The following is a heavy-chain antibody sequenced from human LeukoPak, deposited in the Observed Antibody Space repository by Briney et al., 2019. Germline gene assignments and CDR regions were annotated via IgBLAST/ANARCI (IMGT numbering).Heavy chain of an antibody. J-gene: IGHJ4*02. CDR3: VRDDRPYGVDY. CDR1: GFTFSSHW. D-gene: IGHD4-17*01. Sequence: PGGSLRLSCAASGFTFSSHWMHWVRQAPGKGLVCVARIKSDGTYRDYGDSVRGRFTISRDNAKDTLYLQMNSLRAEDTAVYYCVRDDRPYGVDYWGQGTPVTVSS. V-gene: IGHV3-74*01. CDR2: IKSDGTYR.